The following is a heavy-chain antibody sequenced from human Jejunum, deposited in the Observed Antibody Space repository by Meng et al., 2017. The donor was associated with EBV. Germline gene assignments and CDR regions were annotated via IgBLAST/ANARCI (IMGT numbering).Heavy chain of an antibody. V-gene: IGHV3-23*01. Sequence: VQLFGSGGXXVXPGXSLXLSCAASGFTFSSYGMTWVRQAPGKGLEWVSIISGSGRTTQYADSVKGRFTISRDNSKSTLYLQMNSLRAEDTAVYYCVKEVNDYGDYRTWFDPWGQGTLVTVSS. CDR1: GFTFSSYG. J-gene: IGHJ5*02. D-gene: IGHD4-17*01. CDR3: VKEVNDYGDYRTWFDP. CDR2: ISGSGRTT.